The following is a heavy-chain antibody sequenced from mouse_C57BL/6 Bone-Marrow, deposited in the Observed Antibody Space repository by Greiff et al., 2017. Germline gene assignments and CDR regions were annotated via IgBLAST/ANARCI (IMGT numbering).Heavy chain of an antibody. CDR1: GYAFTNYL. CDR2: INPGSGGT. Sequence: VQLQQSGAELVRPGTSVKVSCKASGYAFTNYLIEWVKQRPGQGLEWIGVINPGSGGTNYNEKFKGKATLTADKSSSTAYMQLSSLTSEDSAVYFCARTPYSNYVFDYWGQGTTLTVSS. CDR3: ARTPYSNYVFDY. J-gene: IGHJ2*01. V-gene: IGHV1-54*01. D-gene: IGHD2-5*01.